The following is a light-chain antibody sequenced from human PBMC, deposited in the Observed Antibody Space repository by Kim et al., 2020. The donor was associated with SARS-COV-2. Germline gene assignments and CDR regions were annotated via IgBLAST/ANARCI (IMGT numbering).Light chain of an antibody. CDR2: SAS. CDR1: ETIFTY. J-gene: IGKJ4*01. Sequence: ASVGDRVTITCRASETIFTYLNWYQQKPGKAPKLLIYSASSLRSGVPSRFSGSGSGTDFTLTINSLQPEDFATYSCQQSYISPLTFGGGTKVDIK. V-gene: IGKV1-39*01. CDR3: QQSYISPLT.